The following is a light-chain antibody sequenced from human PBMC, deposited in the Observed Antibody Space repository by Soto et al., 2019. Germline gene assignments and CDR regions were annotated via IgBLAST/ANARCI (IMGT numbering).Light chain of an antibody. J-gene: IGKJ4*01. V-gene: IGKV3-20*01. CDR3: QQYDSSPLA. CDR1: QSVSSSY. CDR2: GAS. Sequence: EIGLTQSPGTLSLSPGERATLSCRASQSVSSSYVAWYQQKPGQAPRLLIYGASSRATVIPDRFSVSGSGTDFTFTISRLETEDFAVYYCQQYDSSPLAFGGGTKVDIK.